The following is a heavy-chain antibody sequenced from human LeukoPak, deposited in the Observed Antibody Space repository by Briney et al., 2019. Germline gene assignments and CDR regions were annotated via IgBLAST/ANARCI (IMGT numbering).Heavy chain of an antibody. CDR2: INHSGST. J-gene: IGHJ5*02. Sequence: PSETLSLTCAVYGGSFSGYYWSWIRQPPGKGLEWIEEINHSGSTNYNPSLKSRVTISVDTSKNQFSLKLSSVTAADTAVYYCARGRRWSGPWGQGTLVTVSS. CDR3: ARGRRWSGP. V-gene: IGHV4-34*01. CDR1: GGSFSGYY. D-gene: IGHD4-23*01.